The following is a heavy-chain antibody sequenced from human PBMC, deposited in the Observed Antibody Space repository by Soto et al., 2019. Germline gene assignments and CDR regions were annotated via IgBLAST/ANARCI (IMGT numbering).Heavy chain of an antibody. CDR3: ARGRMLVGMDV. CDR1: GFTFNSHW. D-gene: IGHD6-6*01. Sequence: EVQLVESGGDLVQPGGSLRLSCAASGFTFNSHWMTWVRQAPGKGLEWVANIKQDGSEKFYVDSVKGRFTISRDNAKNSLYLQMNGLRAEDTAVYYCARGRMLVGMDVWGQGTTVTVSS. CDR2: IKQDGSEK. V-gene: IGHV3-7*04. J-gene: IGHJ6*02.